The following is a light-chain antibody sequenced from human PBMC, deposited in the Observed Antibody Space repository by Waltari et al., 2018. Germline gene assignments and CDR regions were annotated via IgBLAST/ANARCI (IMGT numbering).Light chain of an antibody. CDR2: LGS. J-gene: IGKJ1*01. CDR3: MQSLQALWT. CDR1: QSLLHRNGNNY. V-gene: IGKV2-28*01. Sequence: DIVVTQSPLPLPVTPGEPASISCRSSQSLLHRNGNNYLDCYLQKPGQSPQLLIYLGSNRASGGPDRFSGSGSGTDFTLRISRVEAEDVGVYYCMQSLQALWTFGPGTKLEI.